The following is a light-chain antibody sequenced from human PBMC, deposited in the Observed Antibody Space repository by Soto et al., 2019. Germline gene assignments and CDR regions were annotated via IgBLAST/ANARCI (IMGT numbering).Light chain of an antibody. CDR1: QTVSSS. CDR3: QQHINWPLT. Sequence: EIVLTQSPATLSLSPGERATLSCRASQTVSSSLAWYQQKPGQAPRLLIYEASNRATGIPARFSGSGFGADFTLTISSLEPEDFALYYCQQHINWPLTFGGGTKVEIK. CDR2: EAS. V-gene: IGKV3-11*01. J-gene: IGKJ4*01.